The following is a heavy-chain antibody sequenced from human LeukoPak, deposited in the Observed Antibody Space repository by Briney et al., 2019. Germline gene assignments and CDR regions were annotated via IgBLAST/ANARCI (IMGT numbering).Heavy chain of an antibody. CDR1: GFTFSSYG. Sequence: GGSLRLSCAASGFTFSSYGMHWVRQAPGKGLEWVAVISYDGSNKYYADSVKGRFTISRDNSKNTLYLQMNSLRAEDTAVYYCAKEKVVITGAFYFDYWGQGTLVTVSS. J-gene: IGHJ4*02. V-gene: IGHV3-30*18. CDR2: ISYDGSNK. CDR3: AKEKVVITGAFYFDY. D-gene: IGHD3-22*01.